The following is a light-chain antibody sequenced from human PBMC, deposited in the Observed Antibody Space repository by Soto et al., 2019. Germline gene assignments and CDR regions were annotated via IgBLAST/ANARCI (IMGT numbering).Light chain of an antibody. CDR1: SSNIGSNT. Sequence: QSVLTQPPSASGTPGQRVTIPCSGSSSNIGSNTVNWYQQLPGTAPKLLIYSNTQRPSGVPDRFSGSKSGTSASLAISGLQSEDEADYYCAAWDDSLNGYVFGTGTKLTVL. J-gene: IGLJ1*01. V-gene: IGLV1-44*01. CDR3: AAWDDSLNGYV. CDR2: SNT.